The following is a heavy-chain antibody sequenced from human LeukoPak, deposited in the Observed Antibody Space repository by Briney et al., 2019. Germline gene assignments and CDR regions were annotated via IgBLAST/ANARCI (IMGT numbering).Heavy chain of an antibody. J-gene: IGHJ5*02. D-gene: IGHD3-10*01. CDR2: IYYSGST. V-gene: IGHV4-59*12. CDR3: ARDRVFGSMLDP. Sequence: SETLSLTCTVSGGSISGYYWSWIRQPPGKGLEWIGYIYYSGSTNYNPSLQSRVTISVDTSKNQFSLQLNSVTPEDTAVYYCARDRVFGSMLDPWGQGTLVTVSS. CDR1: GGSISGYY.